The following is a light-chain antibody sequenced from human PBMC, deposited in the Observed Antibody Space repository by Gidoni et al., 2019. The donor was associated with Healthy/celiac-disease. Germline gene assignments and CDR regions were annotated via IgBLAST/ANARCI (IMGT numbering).Light chain of an antibody. CDR1: QSVSSSY. V-gene: IGKV3-20*01. CDR3: QQYGSSPPRT. J-gene: IGKJ1*01. Sequence: EIVLTQSPGTLALSPGERANLSCRASQSVSSSYLAWYQQKPGQAPRLLIYGASRRATGIPDRFSGSGSGTDFTLTISRLEPEDFAVYYCQQYGSSPPRTFGQGTKVEIK. CDR2: GAS.